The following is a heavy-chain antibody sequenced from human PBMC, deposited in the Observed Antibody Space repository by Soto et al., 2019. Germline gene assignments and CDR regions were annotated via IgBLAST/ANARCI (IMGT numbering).Heavy chain of an antibody. J-gene: IGHJ2*01. CDR3: TRRIEAATGTGGYFDL. V-gene: IGHV3-73*02. D-gene: IGHD6-13*01. Sequence: EVQLVESGGGLVQPGGSLKLSCAASGFTFSGSAMHWVRQASGKGLEWVGRIRSKANSYATAYAASVKGRFTISRDDSENTAYLQMNSLITEDTAVYYCTRRIEAATGTGGYFDLWGRGTLVTVSS. CDR2: IRSKANSYAT. CDR1: GFTFSGSA.